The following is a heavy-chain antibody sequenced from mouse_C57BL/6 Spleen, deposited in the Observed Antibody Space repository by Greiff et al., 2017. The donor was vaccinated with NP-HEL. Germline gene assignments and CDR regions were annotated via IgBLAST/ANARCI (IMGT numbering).Heavy chain of an antibody. J-gene: IGHJ2*01. Sequence: QVQLQQPGAELVRPGSSVKLSCKASGYTFTSYWMDWVKQRPGQGLEWIGNIYPSDSETHYNQKFKDKATLTVDKSSSTAYMQLSSLTSEDSAVYYCARDTTVPYYFDYWGQGTTLTVSS. D-gene: IGHD1-1*01. CDR1: GYTFTSYW. CDR2: IYPSDSET. CDR3: ARDTTVPYYFDY. V-gene: IGHV1-61*01.